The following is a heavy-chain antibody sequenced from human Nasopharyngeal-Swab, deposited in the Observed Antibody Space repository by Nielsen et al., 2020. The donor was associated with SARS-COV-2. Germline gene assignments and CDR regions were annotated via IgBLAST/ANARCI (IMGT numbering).Heavy chain of an antibody. Sequence: GESLNIPCASSGLILSNYDMNWVRVAAGKGLDWVSYISGSSSATYYAASAKGRFTISRDNAKNSLLLQMNSLRDDDTAVYYCARGWLADWGQGTPVTVSS. V-gene: IGHV3-48*02. CDR1: GLILSNYD. CDR3: ARGWLAD. J-gene: IGHJ4*02. CDR2: ISGSSSAT. D-gene: IGHD3-9*01.